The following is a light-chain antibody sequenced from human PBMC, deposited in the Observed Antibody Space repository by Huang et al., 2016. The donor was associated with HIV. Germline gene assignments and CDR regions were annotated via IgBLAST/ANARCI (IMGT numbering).Light chain of an antibody. J-gene: IGKJ5*01. V-gene: IGKV1-39*01. CDR3: QQSYSALSS. Sequence: IQMTQSPTSLSASIGDRVSIACRASQNINTYLNWYKQKPGKATQLLISAASTLHSGVPSRFSGSGSGTDFTLTIRGLQLDDFATYYCQQSYSALSSFGPGTRL. CDR2: AAS. CDR1: QNINTY.